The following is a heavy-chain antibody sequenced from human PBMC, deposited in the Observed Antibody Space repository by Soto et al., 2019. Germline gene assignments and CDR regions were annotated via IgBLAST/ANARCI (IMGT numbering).Heavy chain of an antibody. D-gene: IGHD1-1*01. J-gene: IGHJ3*02. V-gene: IGHV4-31*03. CDR3: ARVRAPTGDDAFDI. CDR1: GDSITSGGSY. CDR2: IYHSGTA. Sequence: ASETLSLTCSVSGDSITSGGSYWAWIRQHPGKGLEWVGYIYHSGTAYYNPSLTSRVSLSVDTSTNQFSLRLTSVTAADTAVYFCARVRAPTGDDAFDIWGRGTMVTVSS.